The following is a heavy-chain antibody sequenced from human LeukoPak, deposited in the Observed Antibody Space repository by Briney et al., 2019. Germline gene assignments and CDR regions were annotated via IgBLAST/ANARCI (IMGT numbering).Heavy chain of an antibody. CDR3: TRVISYFDL. D-gene: IGHD3/OR15-3a*01. CDR1: GFTFSRYS. V-gene: IGHV3-21*01. J-gene: IGHJ4*02. CDR2: ISSSSSYI. Sequence: PGGSLRLSCAASGFTFSRYSMNWVRQAPGKGLEWVSSISSSSSYIYYADSVKGRFTISRDNAHNTLYLQMTSLRPEDTAMYYCTRVISYFDLWGQGALVTASS.